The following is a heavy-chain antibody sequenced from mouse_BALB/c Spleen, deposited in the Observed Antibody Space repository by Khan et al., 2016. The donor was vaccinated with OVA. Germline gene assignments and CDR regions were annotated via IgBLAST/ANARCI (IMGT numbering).Heavy chain of an antibody. CDR2: INPSSGYT. Sequence: QVQLQQSGAELARPGASVKMSCKTSGYTFTSYTIHWIKQRPGQGLEWIGYINPSSGYTNYNQKFKDKATLTADKSSTTAYMQLSSLTSDDSAVYCGASDGAYYRNDGWFAYWGQGTLVTVSA. J-gene: IGHJ3*01. D-gene: IGHD2-14*01. CDR3: ASDGAYYRNDGWFAY. V-gene: IGHV1-4*01. CDR1: GYTFTSYT.